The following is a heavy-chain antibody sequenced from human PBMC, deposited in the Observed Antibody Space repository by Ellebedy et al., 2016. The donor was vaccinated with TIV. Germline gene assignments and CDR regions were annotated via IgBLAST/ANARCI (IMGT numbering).Heavy chain of an antibody. CDR2: MNPNSGNT. CDR1: GYTFTSYD. V-gene: IGHV1-8*01. D-gene: IGHD3-10*01. J-gene: IGHJ4*02. CDR3: ARGPRFGESSFDY. Sequence: AASVKVSCKASGYTFTSYDINWVRQATGLGLEWMGWMNPNSGNTGYAQKFQGRVTMTRNTSISTAYMELSSLRSEDTAVYYCARGPRFGESSFDYWGQGTLVTVPS.